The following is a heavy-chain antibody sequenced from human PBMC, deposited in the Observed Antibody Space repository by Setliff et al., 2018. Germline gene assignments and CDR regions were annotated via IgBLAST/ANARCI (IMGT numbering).Heavy chain of an antibody. CDR2: IYTSGTT. Sequence: SETLSLTCSVSGGSISSGSYYWTWIRQPAGKGLEWIGHIYTSGTTKYNPSLKSRVTISVDVSKNQFFLKLTSLTAADTAVYHCARGNSRSSVWYVVPHFDYWGQGTLVTVSS. V-gene: IGHV4-61*09. J-gene: IGHJ4*02. CDR1: GGSISSGSYY. CDR3: ARGNSRSSVWYVVPHFDY. D-gene: IGHD6-19*01.